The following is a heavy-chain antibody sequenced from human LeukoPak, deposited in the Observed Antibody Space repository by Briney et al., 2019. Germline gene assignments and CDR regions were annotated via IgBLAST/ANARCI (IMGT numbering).Heavy chain of an antibody. Sequence: GGSLRLSCAAAGLTSSSYAMSMVRQAPGNCPEWFSAISGSGGSTYYADSVKGRFTISRDNSKNTLYLQMNSLRAEDTVVFFQAKDGIRYFDWPNWFDPWGQGTLVTVSS. CDR2: ISGSGGST. J-gene: IGHJ5*02. CDR3: AKDGIRYFDWPNWFDP. CDR1: GLTSSSYA. D-gene: IGHD3-9*01. V-gene: IGHV3-23*01.